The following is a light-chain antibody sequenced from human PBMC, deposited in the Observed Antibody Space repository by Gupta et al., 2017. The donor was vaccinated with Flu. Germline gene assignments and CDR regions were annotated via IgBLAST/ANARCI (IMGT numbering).Light chain of an antibody. CDR1: EYRSNY. CDR3: QQFDDGPHIS. J-gene: IGKJ3*01. Sequence: SLSASVGDRVAITCQANEYRSNYLNWYQQKPGKAPKHLIYEASTRVTGVPSRFSGTGSGTKFTLTISSMQAEDTATYYCQQFDDGPHISFGPGTKVDV. V-gene: IGKV1-33*01. CDR2: EAS.